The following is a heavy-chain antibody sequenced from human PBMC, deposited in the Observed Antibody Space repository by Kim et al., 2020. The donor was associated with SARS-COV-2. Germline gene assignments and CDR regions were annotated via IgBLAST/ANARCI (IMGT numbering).Heavy chain of an antibody. Sequence: GGSLRLSCAASGFTFSSYAMHWVRQAPGKGLEWVAVISYDGSNKYYADSVKGRFTISRDNSKNTLYLQMNSLRAEDTAVYYCASGLRYFDWLSPYAFDIWGQGTMVTVSS. D-gene: IGHD3-9*01. CDR1: GFTFSSYA. CDR3: ASGLRYFDWLSPYAFDI. CDR2: ISYDGSNK. J-gene: IGHJ3*02. V-gene: IGHV3-30-3*01.